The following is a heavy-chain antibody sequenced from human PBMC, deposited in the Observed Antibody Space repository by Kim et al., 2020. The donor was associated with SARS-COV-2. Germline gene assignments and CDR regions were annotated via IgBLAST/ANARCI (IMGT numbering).Heavy chain of an antibody. CDR3: ARSRSLDY. V-gene: IGHV1-3*01. Sequence: KSDTKLSQKFQGRVTLTSDTSASAAYMELSSLGSEDTAVYYCARSRSLDYWGQGTLVTVSS. J-gene: IGHJ4*02. CDR2: KSDT. D-gene: IGHD2-2*01.